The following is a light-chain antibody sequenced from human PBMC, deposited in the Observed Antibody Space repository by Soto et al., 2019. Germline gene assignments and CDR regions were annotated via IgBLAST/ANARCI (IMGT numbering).Light chain of an antibody. CDR1: QSVRSSY. V-gene: IGKV3-20*01. J-gene: IGKJ1*01. CDR2: GVS. Sequence: EIVLTQSPGTLSLSPGERATLSCRASQSVRSSYLAWYQQKLGQAPRLLIYGVSNRATGIPDRFSGSGSGTDFTHTISRLESEDFAVYYGQQYGTSPRTFGQGTKVEIK. CDR3: QQYGTSPRT.